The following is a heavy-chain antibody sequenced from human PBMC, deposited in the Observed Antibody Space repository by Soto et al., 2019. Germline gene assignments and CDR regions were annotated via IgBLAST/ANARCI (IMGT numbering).Heavy chain of an antibody. CDR1: GFTFSSYG. J-gene: IGHJ3*02. D-gene: IGHD3-10*01. CDR3: ARDEFGWFGELLRPGRAFDI. V-gene: IGHV3-33*01. CDR2: IWYDGSNK. Sequence: QVQLVESGGGVVQPGRSLRLSCAASGFTFSSYGMHWVRQAPGKGLEWVAVIWYDGSNKYYADSVKGRFTISRDNSKNTLYLQMNSLRAEDTAVYYCARDEFGWFGELLRPGRAFDIWGQGTMVTVSS.